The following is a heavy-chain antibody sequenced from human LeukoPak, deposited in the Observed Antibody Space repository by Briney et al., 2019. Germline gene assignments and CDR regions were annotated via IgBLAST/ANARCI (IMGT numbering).Heavy chain of an antibody. CDR2: IYADGYT. J-gene: IGHJ3*01. V-gene: IGHV3-53*04. CDR3: ARDRRGEKDLDV. Sequence: PGGSLRLSCAASGISVSNYYMSCVRQAPGKGLEWVSAIYADGYTRDAASVKGRFSNSRHNSKNTVYLQMDNLRPEDTAVYYCARDRRGEKDLDVWGPGTMVTVSS. CDR1: GISVSNYY.